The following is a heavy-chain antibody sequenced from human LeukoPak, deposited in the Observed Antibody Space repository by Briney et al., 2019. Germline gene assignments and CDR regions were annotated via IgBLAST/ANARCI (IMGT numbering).Heavy chain of an antibody. Sequence: GGSLRLSCAASGFTFSSDWMSWVRQAPGKGLEWVGNIKQDGSEKYYVDSVKGRFTISRDNAKNSLYLQMNSLRAEDTAVYYCARVLAVAGRGQFRGFDYWGQGTLVTVSS. CDR3: ARVLAVAGRGQFRGFDY. V-gene: IGHV3-7*01. D-gene: IGHD6-19*01. CDR1: GFTFSSDW. J-gene: IGHJ4*02. CDR2: IKQDGSEK.